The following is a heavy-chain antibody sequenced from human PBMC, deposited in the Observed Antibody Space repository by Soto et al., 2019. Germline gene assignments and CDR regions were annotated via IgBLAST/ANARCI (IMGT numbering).Heavy chain of an antibody. Sequence: EVQLLESGGGLVQPGGSLRLSCAASGFTFSIYAMSWVRQAPGKGLEWVSTISGGGDGAYYADSVKGHFTISRDNSKNTLYLQMNSLRAEDTAIYYCAKKGLGSLKTYCSGSGCHYAFDIWGQGTMVTVSS. V-gene: IGHV3-23*01. CDR3: AKKGLGSLKTYCSGSGCHYAFDI. J-gene: IGHJ3*02. CDR2: ISGGGDGA. D-gene: IGHD2-15*01. CDR1: GFTFSIYA.